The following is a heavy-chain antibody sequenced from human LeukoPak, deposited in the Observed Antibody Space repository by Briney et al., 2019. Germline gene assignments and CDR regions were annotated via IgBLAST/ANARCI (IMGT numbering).Heavy chain of an antibody. Sequence: SQTLSLTCAISGDSVSSNSAAWNWIRQSPSRGLEWLGRTYYRSKWYNDYAVSVKSRITINPDTSKNQLSLQLNSVTPEDTAVFYCARAGGDGYNWRGNYFDYWGQGTLVTVSS. J-gene: IGHJ4*02. V-gene: IGHV6-1*01. D-gene: IGHD5-24*01. CDR1: GDSVSSNSAA. CDR2: TYYRSKWYN. CDR3: ARAGGDGYNWRGNYFDY.